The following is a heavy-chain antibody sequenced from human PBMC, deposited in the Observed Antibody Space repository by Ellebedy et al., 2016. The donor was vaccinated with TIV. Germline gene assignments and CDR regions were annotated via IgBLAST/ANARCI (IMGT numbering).Heavy chain of an antibody. J-gene: IGHJ3*01. Sequence: SVKVSXKVSGDTFSSYAFNWVRQAPGQGLEWMGGIIPLFGSPNNAQKFQGRVTITADESTTTVYMELTSLRFDDTAVYYCARGCDGQSCFAHPRDVFDVWGQGTVVTVSS. CDR3: ARGCDGQSCFAHPRDVFDV. CDR2: IIPLFGSP. CDR1: GDTFSSYA. V-gene: IGHV1-69*13. D-gene: IGHD2-21*01.